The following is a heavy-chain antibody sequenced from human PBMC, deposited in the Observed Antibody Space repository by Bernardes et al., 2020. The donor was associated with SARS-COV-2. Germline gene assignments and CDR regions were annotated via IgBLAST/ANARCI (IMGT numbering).Heavy chain of an antibody. CDR2: INAVGDT. Sequence: GVLRLSCAASGFTFNNFAMSWVRQARGRGLEWVSGINAVGDTYYADSVKGRFTISTDSSKQMLFLQMNSLRAEDTAIYYCAKDYMEGGATQLFDYWGQGTLVTVSS. D-gene: IGHD3-16*01. CDR1: GFTFNNFA. V-gene: IGHV3-23*01. CDR3: AKDYMEGGATQLFDY. J-gene: IGHJ4*02.